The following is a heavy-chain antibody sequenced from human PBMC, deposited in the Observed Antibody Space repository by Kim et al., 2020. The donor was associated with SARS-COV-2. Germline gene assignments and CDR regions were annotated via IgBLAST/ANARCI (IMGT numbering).Heavy chain of an antibody. V-gene: IGHV3-23*01. J-gene: IGHJ4*02. CDR2: INNGGIA. CDR3: AKDHPSSGWPAFDS. D-gene: IGHD6-19*01. Sequence: GGSLRLSCAASGFTFTSRAMSWVRQAPGKGPEWVASINNGGIAFYADSVKGRFTVSRDITRDTLYLQMNNLRAEDTALYYCAKDHPSSGWPAFDSWGQGTLVTVSS. CDR1: GFTFTSRA.